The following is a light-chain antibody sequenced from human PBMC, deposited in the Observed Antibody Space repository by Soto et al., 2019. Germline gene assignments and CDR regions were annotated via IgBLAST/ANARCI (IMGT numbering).Light chain of an antibody. CDR2: GAS. CDR1: QSISGTF. J-gene: IGKJ1*01. Sequence: EIVLTQSPGTLSLSPGERATLSCRASQSISGTFLAWYQHKPGQAPRVLIYGASRRATGIPDRFSGSGSGTDFTLTISRLEPGDFALYYCQQYYSSWTFGQGTKVEMK. V-gene: IGKV3-20*01. CDR3: QQYYSSWT.